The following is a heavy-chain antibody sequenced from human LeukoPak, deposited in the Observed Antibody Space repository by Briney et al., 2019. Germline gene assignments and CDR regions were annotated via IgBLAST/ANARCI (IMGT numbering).Heavy chain of an antibody. Sequence: PGGSLRLSCAASGFTFSSYAMHWVRQAPGKGLEWVAVISYDGSNKYYADSVKGRFTISRDNPKNTLYLQMNSLRAEDTAVYYCARDSSGYTIEYFQHWGQGTLVTVSS. CDR2: ISYDGSNK. D-gene: IGHD3-22*01. J-gene: IGHJ1*01. V-gene: IGHV3-30-3*01. CDR1: GFTFSSYA. CDR3: ARDSSGYTIEYFQH.